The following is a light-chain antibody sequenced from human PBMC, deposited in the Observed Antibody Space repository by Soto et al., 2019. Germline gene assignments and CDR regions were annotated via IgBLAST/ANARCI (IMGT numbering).Light chain of an antibody. CDR2: DVS. CDR3: SSYTSSSTLV. CDR1: SSDVGAYNY. V-gene: IGLV2-14*03. J-gene: IGLJ2*01. Sequence: QSVLTQPASVSGSLGQSITISCTGTSSDVGAYNYVSWYQQHPGKAPKLMIYDVSNRPSGVSNRFSGSKSGNTASLTISGLQAEDEADYYCSSYTSSSTLVFGGGTQLTVL.